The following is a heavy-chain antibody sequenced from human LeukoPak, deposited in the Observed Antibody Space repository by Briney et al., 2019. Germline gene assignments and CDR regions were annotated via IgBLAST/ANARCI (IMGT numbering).Heavy chain of an antibody. CDR1: GGSISSGGYS. CDR3: AHSGFGELLLLN. J-gene: IGHJ4*02. D-gene: IGHD3-10*01. CDR2: IYWDDDK. V-gene: IGHV2-5*08. Sequence: TLSLTCAVSGGSISSGGYSWSWIRQPPGKALEWLALIYWDDDKRYSPSLKSRLTITKDTSKNQVVLTMTNMDPVDTATYYCAHSGFGELLLLNWGQGTLVTVSS.